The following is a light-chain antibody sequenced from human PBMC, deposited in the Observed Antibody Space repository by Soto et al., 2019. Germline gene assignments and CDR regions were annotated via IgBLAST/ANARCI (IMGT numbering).Light chain of an antibody. CDR3: QQYNNWPPIT. V-gene: IGKV3-15*01. J-gene: IGKJ5*01. CDR2: SAS. CDR1: PSVSSN. Sequence: ELGMTQSPATLSVSPGERAIHSCSASPSVSSNLAWYQQKPGQAPRLLIYSASTRATGIPARFSGSGSGTEFTLTISSLQSEDFAIYYCQQYNNWPPITFGQGTRLEIK.